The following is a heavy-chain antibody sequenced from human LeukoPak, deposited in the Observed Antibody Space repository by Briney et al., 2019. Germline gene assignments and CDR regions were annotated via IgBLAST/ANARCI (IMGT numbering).Heavy chain of an antibody. CDR1: GFTFSDSW. Sequence: GGSLRLSCAASGFTFSDSWMSWVRQAPGKGLEWVADIKKDGSEKDYVDSVKGRFTISIDNAKNSLYLQMNSLRAEDTAVYYCAKYTNWVAGDVWGQGTTVSVSS. CDR3: AKYTNWVAGDV. V-gene: IGHV3-7*01. CDR2: IKKDGSEK. D-gene: IGHD7-27*01. J-gene: IGHJ6*02.